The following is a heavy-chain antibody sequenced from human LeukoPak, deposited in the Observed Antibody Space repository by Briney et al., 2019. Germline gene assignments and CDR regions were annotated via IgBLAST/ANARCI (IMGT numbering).Heavy chain of an antibody. J-gene: IGHJ4*02. CDR1: GFAFSSYA. CDR2: VSYDGGSK. V-gene: IGHV3-30-3*01. Sequence: GGSLRLSCAASGFAFSSYAMHWVRQGPGKGLEWVALVSYDGGSKYYADSVKGRITISRDNSKNTLHLQMNSLRTEDTAVYYCARTRYNWNDGFFDYWGQGTLVTVSS. D-gene: IGHD1-1*01. CDR3: ARTRYNWNDGFFDY.